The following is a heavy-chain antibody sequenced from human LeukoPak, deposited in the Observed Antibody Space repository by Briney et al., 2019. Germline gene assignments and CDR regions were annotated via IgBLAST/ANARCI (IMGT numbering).Heavy chain of an antibody. CDR2: IRFDGTNN. CDR1: GFIFSDYG. Sequence: RGSLRLSCGVSGFIFSDYGMHWVRQAPGKGLEWVASIRFDGTNNNYADSVKGRFTISRDNSRNTLYLQMNSLRPEDTALHYCAKEWYVGSPPDHWGQGTQVTVSS. D-gene: IGHD3-10*01. J-gene: IGHJ4*02. CDR3: AKEWYVGSPPDH. V-gene: IGHV3-30*02.